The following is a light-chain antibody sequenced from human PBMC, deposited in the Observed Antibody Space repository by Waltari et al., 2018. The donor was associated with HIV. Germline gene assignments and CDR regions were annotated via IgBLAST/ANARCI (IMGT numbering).Light chain of an antibody. CDR2: AAS. CDR1: QAISNY. CDR3: QKYNSAPWT. J-gene: IGKJ1*01. V-gene: IGKV1-27*01. Sequence: DIQMTQSPSSLSASVGDRVSITCRASQAISNYLAWYQQKPGKVPKLLISAASTLQSGVPSRFSGSGSGTDFSLTITSLQPEDIATSFCQKYNSAPWTFGQGTKVDIK.